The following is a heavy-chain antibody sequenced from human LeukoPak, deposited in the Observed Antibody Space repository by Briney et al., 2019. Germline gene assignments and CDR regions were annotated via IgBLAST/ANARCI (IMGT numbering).Heavy chain of an antibody. Sequence: GGSLRLSCAASGFTFSSCGMTWVRQAPGKGLEWVSSISGSDGGTYYADSVKGRFTISRDNSKNTLYLQMNSLRAEDTAVYYCAKRGPIYSSSPGNYFDYWGQGTLVTVSS. J-gene: IGHJ4*02. V-gene: IGHV3-23*01. CDR2: ISGSDGGT. CDR1: GFTFSSCG. CDR3: AKRGPIYSSSPGNYFDY. D-gene: IGHD6-6*01.